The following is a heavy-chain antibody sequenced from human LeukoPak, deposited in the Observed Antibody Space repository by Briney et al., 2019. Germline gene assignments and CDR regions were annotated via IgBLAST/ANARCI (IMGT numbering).Heavy chain of an antibody. Sequence: SETLSLICTVSGGSISSYYWSWIRQPPGKGLEWIGYIYYSGSTNYNPSLKSRVTISVDTSKNQFSLKLSSVTAADTAVYYCARGRKITFGGVIVPFDYWGQGTLVTVSS. CDR2: IYYSGST. D-gene: IGHD3-16*02. CDR3: ARGRKITFGGVIVPFDY. CDR1: GGSISSYY. J-gene: IGHJ4*02. V-gene: IGHV4-59*01.